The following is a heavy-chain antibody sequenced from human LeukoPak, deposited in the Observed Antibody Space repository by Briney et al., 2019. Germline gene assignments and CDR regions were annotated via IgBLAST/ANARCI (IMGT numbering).Heavy chain of an antibody. Sequence: PGGSLRLSCAASGFTFSSYSMNWVRQAPGKGLEGVSSISSSSSYIYYADSVKGRFTISRDNAKNSLYLQMNSLRPEDTAVYYCAREGYDYVWGSYRDYWGEGTLVTVSS. CDR1: GFTFSSYS. J-gene: IGHJ4*02. V-gene: IGHV3-21*01. CDR2: ISSSSSYI. D-gene: IGHD3-16*02. CDR3: AREGYDYVWGSYRDY.